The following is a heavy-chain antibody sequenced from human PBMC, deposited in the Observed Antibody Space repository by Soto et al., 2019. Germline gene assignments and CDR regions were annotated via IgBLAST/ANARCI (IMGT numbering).Heavy chain of an antibody. CDR2: IWYDGSNK. J-gene: IGHJ3*02. V-gene: IGHV3-33*01. CDR1: GFTFSSYG. Sequence: GGSLSLSCAASGFTFSSYGMHWVRQAPGKGLEWVAVIWYDGSNKYYADSVKGRFTISRDNSKNTLYLQMNSLRAEDTAVYYCARMRIAVAGTIHGAFDIWRQGTMVTVSS. D-gene: IGHD6-19*01. CDR3: ARMRIAVAGTIHGAFDI.